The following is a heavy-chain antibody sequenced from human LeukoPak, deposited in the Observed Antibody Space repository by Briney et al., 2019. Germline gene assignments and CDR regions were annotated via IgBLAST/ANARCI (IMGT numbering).Heavy chain of an antibody. V-gene: IGHV4-4*07. D-gene: IGHD1-26*01. J-gene: IGHJ4*02. CDR1: GGSISNYH. Sequence: PSETLSLTCSVSGGSISNYHWSWLRQPAGKGLEWIGRIYTSGTTNYNPSLKSRVTMSVDTSKNQLSLKLRSVTAADTAVYYCARVVVGATSGNPYYFDYWGQGTLVTVSS. CDR2: IYTSGTT. CDR3: ARVVVGATSGNPYYFDY.